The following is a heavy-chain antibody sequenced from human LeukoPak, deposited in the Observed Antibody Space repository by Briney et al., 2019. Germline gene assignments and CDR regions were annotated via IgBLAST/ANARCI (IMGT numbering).Heavy chain of an antibody. CDR1: GGSISSYY. CDR3: ARELCCSGGSCYSFLDY. D-gene: IGHD2-15*01. CDR2: IYYSGST. V-gene: IGHV4-59*01. Sequence: SETLSLTCTVSGGSISSYYWSWIRQPPGKGLEWIGYIYYSGSTNYNPSLKSRVTISVDTSKNQFSLKLSSVTAADTAVYYCARELCCSGGSCYSFLDYWGQGTLVTVSS. J-gene: IGHJ4*02.